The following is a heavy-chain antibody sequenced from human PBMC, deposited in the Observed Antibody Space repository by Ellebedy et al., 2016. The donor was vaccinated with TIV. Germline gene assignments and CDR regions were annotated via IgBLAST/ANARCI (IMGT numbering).Heavy chain of an antibody. D-gene: IGHD3-22*01. CDR3: AKRSYENSGYFDY. CDR1: GFTFSNYA. CDR2: ISGSGGST. J-gene: IGHJ4*02. V-gene: IGHV3-23*01. Sequence: GESLKISCAASGFTFSNYAMSWVRQAPGKGLEWVSAISGSGGSTYYADSVKGRFTISRDDSKNTLYLQMNTLRAEDTAVYYCAKRSYENSGYFDYWGQGTLVTVSS.